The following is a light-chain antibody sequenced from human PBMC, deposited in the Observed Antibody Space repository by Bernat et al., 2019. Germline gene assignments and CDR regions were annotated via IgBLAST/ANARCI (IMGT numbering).Light chain of an antibody. V-gene: IGLV2-14*03. Sequence: ALTPAAAVSGPSGQTFSIGCTGTGGDVGDDNCVSRDQEQARKAPIPMVYDVSNRPSGVSNRFSGSKSGNTASLTISGLQAEDEADYYCSSYTTSTAYVFGTGTKVTVL. CDR2: DVS. CDR1: GGDVGDDNC. J-gene: IGLJ1*01. CDR3: SSYTTSTAYV.